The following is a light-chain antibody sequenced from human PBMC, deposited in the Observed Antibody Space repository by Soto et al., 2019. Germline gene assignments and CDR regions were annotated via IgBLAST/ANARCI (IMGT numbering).Light chain of an antibody. CDR3: QSYDTGLTVV. CDR2: GTN. Sequence: QSVLTQPPSVSGAPGQRVTSSCTGSSSSIGAGSGVNWYQHLPGTAPKLLIYGTNNRPSGVPDRFSGSKSGTSASLAITGLQAEDEADYYGQSYDTGLTVVFGGGTKLTVL. J-gene: IGLJ2*01. CDR1: SSSIGAGSG. V-gene: IGLV1-40*01.